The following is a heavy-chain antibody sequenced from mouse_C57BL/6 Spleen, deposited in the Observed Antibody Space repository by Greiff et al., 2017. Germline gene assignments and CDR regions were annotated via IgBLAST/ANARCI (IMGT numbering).Heavy chain of an antibody. CDR1: GYTFTDYY. CDR2: IYPGSGNT. CDR3: ARGGSEGAWFAY. J-gene: IGHJ3*01. V-gene: IGHV1-76*01. D-gene: IGHD1-1*01. Sequence: QVQLKESGAELVRPGASVKLSCKASGYTFTDYYINWVKQRPGQGLEWIARIYPGSGNTYYNEKFKGKATLTAEKSSSTAYMQLSSLTSEDSAVYCCARGGSEGAWFAYWGQGTLVTVSA.